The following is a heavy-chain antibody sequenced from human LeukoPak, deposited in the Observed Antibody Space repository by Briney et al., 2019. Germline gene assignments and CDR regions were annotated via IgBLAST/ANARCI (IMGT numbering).Heavy chain of an antibody. CDR2: INPNSGGT. CDR1: GYTFTGYY. CDR3: ARDVILTGLPGGVDY. V-gene: IGHV1-2*02. Sequence: GASVKVSCKASGYTFTGYYMHWVRQAPGQGLEWMGWINPNSGGTNYAQKFQGRVTMTRDTSISTAYMELSRLRSDDTAVYYCARDVILTGLPGGVDYWGQETLVTVSS. D-gene: IGHD3-9*01. J-gene: IGHJ4*02.